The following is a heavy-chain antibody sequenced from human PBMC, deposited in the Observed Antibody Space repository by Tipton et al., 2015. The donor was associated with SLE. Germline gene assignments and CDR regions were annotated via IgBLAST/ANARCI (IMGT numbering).Heavy chain of an antibody. V-gene: IGHV4-31*03. Sequence: TLSLTCTVSGASLSITGYHWTWIRQRPGKGLEWIGYIYDSGSTDYNPSLKSRIIISMDTSKDQFSLELSSVTAADTAVYYCAREGRLAQNHAVDIWGQGTMVTVSS. CDR2: IYDSGST. CDR3: AREGRLAQNHAVDI. J-gene: IGHJ3*02. D-gene: IGHD1-14*01. CDR1: GASLSITGYH.